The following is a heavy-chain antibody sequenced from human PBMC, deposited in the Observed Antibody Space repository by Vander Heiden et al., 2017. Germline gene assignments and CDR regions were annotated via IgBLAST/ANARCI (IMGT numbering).Heavy chain of an antibody. CDR3: AREYYDILTGYPAGGMDV. J-gene: IGHJ6*02. CDR1: GFTFSRYG. Sequence: QVQLVESGGGVVQPGRSLRLSCAASGFTFSRYGMHWVRQAPGKGLEWVAVIWYDGSNKYYADSVKGRFTISRDNSKNTLYLQMNSLRAEDTAVYYCAREYYDILTGYPAGGMDVWGQGTTVTVSS. CDR2: IWYDGSNK. V-gene: IGHV3-33*01. D-gene: IGHD3-9*01.